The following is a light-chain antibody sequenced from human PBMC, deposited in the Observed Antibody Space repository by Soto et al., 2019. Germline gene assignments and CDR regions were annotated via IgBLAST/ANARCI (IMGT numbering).Light chain of an antibody. CDR3: SSYTSSRTYVV. CDR2: EVS. CDR1: SSDVGGYNY. V-gene: IGLV2-14*01. J-gene: IGLJ2*01. Sequence: QSALTQPASVSGSPGQSITISCTGTSSDVGGYNYVSRYQQHPGKAPKFMIYEVSNRPSGVSNRFSGSKSGNTASLTISGLQAEDEADYYCSSYTSSRTYVVFGGGTKLTVL.